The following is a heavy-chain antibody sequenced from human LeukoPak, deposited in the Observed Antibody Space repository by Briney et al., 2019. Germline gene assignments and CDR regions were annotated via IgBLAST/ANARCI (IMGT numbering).Heavy chain of an antibody. D-gene: IGHD2-2*01. CDR1: GGSISSSSYY. CDR3: ARHEGLGYQLLRAAFDI. J-gene: IGHJ3*02. Sequence: KTSETLSLTCTVSGGSISSSSYYWGWIRQPPGKGLEWIGSIYYSGSTNYNPSLKSRVAISVDTSKNQFSLKLSSVTAADTAVYYCARHEGLGYQLLRAAFDIWGQGTMVTVSS. V-gene: IGHV4-39*01. CDR2: IYYSGST.